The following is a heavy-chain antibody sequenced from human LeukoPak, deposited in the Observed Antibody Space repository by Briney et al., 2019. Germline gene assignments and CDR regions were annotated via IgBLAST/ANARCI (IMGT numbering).Heavy chain of an antibody. J-gene: IGHJ4*02. Sequence: PGGSLRLSCAASGFTFSSYEMNWVRQAPGKGLEWVSYISSSGSTIYYADSVKGRFTISRDNAKNSLYLQMNSLRAEDTAVYYCARDPGWRAAAGDDYWGQGTLVTVSS. V-gene: IGHV3-48*03. CDR3: ARDPGWRAAAGDDY. D-gene: IGHD6-13*01. CDR1: GFTFSSYE. CDR2: ISSSGSTI.